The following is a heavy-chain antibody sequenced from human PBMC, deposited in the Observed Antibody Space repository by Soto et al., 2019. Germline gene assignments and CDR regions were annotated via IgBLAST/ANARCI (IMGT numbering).Heavy chain of an antibody. CDR1: GFTFSSYA. CDR2: ISGSGGST. J-gene: IGHJ4*02. V-gene: IGHV3-23*01. Sequence: EVQLLESGGGLVQPGGSLRLSCAASGFTFSSYAMSWVRQAPGKGLEWVSAISGSGGSTYYADSVKGRFTISXXXXXXXXXXXXXSLRAEDTAVYYCAKAINYGDYDYWGQGTLVTVSS. D-gene: IGHD4-17*01. CDR3: AKAINYGDYDY.